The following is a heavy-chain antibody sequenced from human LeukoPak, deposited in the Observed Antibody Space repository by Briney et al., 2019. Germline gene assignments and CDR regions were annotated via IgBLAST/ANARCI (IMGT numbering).Heavy chain of an antibody. CDR3: ARRTIAAAGSDFDY. V-gene: IGHV1-8*01. D-gene: IGHD6-13*01. CDR1: GYTFTSYE. J-gene: IGHJ4*02. Sequence: GASVKVSCKASGYTFTSYEINWVRQATGQGLEWMGWMNPNSGNTGYALKFQGRVTMTRNTPISTAYMELSSLRSEDTAVYYCARRTIAAAGSDFDYWGQGTLVTVSS. CDR2: MNPNSGNT.